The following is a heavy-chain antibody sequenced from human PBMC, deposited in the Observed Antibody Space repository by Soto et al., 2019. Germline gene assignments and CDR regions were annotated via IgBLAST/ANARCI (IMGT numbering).Heavy chain of an antibody. J-gene: IGHJ6*01. CDR1: GYTFTYHF. Sequence: ASVKVSCKASGYTFTYHFIHWVRQAPGRGLEWMGWISHISGDTNYAQNFHGRVAMTRDTSINTVYMDLRSLIFGDTGVYYCARVGSEPYGVDVWGQGSPVTVSS. CDR2: ISHISGDT. V-gene: IGHV1-2*02. CDR3: ARVGSEPYGVDV.